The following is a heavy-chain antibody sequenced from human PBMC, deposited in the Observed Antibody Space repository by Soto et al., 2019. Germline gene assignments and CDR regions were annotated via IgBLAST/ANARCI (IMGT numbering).Heavy chain of an antibody. Sequence: GESLKISCKGSGYSFTSYWIGWVRQMPGKGLEWMGIIYPGDSDTRYSPSFQGQVTISADKSISTAYLQWSSLNASDTAMYYCARVFDFWSGYRGYYFDYWGQGPLVTVSS. D-gene: IGHD3-3*01. J-gene: IGHJ4*02. CDR1: GYSFTSYW. V-gene: IGHV5-51*01. CDR2: IYPGDSDT. CDR3: ARVFDFWSGYRGYYFDY.